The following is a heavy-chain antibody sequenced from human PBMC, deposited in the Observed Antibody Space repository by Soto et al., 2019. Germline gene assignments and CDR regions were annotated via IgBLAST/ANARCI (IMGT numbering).Heavy chain of an antibody. CDR3: TIGSWSGEVFDI. D-gene: IGHD2-21*01. J-gene: IGHJ3*02. V-gene: IGHV1-69*02. CDR1: GGTFSTYS. Sequence: QVQLVQSGAEVKKPGSSVKVSCKDSGGTFSTYSMFWVRQAPGQGLEWMGRIIPMRGIANHAQRFQDRVTITAEKSTATAHMELSSLRSEDTALYYWTIGSWSGEVFDIWGQGTMVTVSS. CDR2: IIPMRGIA.